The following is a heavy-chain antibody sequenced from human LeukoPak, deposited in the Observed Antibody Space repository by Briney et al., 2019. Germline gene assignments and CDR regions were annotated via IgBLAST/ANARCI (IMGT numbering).Heavy chain of an antibody. CDR3: ARPYYYDGRIDP. CDR1: GGSISSGDYY. D-gene: IGHD3-22*01. CDR2: MYYSGST. J-gene: IGHJ5*02. Sequence: SGPGLVKPSQTLSLTCTVSGGSISSGDYYWSWIRQPPGKGLEWIAYMYYSGSTYYNPSLKSRVTMSADTSKNQLSLKLSSVTAADTAVYYCARPYYYDGRIDPWGQGILVTVSS. V-gene: IGHV4-30-4*01.